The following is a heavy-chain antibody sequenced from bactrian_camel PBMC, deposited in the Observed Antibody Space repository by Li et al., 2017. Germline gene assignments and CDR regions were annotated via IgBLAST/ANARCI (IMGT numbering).Heavy chain of an antibody. Sequence: HVQLVESGGGLVQPGGSLSVSCAASGFTFSSYYMSWVRQASGKGLEWVCSIRSDRSKTDCASAVEGRFTVSSDDAKFTVFLQMNSLASEDTALYYCATIDRTVVDAYNYWGQGTQVTVS. CDR2: IRSDRSKT. V-gene: IGHV3-2*01. CDR1: GFTFSSYY. CDR3: ATIDRTVVDAYNY. J-gene: IGHJ4*01. D-gene: IGHD6*01.